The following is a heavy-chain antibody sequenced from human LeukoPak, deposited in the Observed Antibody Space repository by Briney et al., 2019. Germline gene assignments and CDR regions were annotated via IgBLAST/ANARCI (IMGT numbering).Heavy chain of an antibody. CDR3: ARTVDTAAFGEYYFDY. D-gene: IGHD5-18*01. J-gene: IGHJ4*02. V-gene: IGHV4-31*03. CDR2: IYYSGST. Sequence: SETLSLTCTVSGGSISSGGYYWSWIRQHPGKGLEWLGYIYYSGSTYYNPSLKSRVTISVDTSKNQFSLKLISVTAADTAVYYCARTVDTAAFGEYYFDYWGQGTLVTVSS. CDR1: GGSISSGGYY.